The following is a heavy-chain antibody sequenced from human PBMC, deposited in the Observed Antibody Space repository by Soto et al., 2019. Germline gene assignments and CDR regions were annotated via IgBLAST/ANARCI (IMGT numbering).Heavy chain of an antibody. CDR2: ISYDGSNK. CDR3: ASGLSEIGI. D-gene: IGHD1-26*01. V-gene: IGHV3-30-3*01. J-gene: IGHJ4*02. Sequence: VQLVESGGGVVQTGRSLRLSCAASGFTFSSYAMHWVRQAPGKGLGWVAVISYDGSNKYYPDAVKGRFTISRDNSKHTLYLQMNSLRAEATDVYYSASGLSEIGIWGQGTLVTVSS. CDR1: GFTFSSYA.